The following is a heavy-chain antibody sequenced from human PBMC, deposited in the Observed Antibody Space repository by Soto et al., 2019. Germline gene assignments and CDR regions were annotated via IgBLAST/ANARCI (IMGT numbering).Heavy chain of an antibody. CDR3: ARDISLGNRGWFDY. J-gene: IGHJ4*02. Sequence: QVQLVQSGAEVKKPGSSVKVSCKASGGTFSSYAISWVRQAPGQRLEWMGGIIPIFGTANYAQKFQGRVTITADESTSTAYMELSSLRSEDTAVYYCARDISLGNRGWFDYWGQGTLVTVSS. D-gene: IGHD3-10*01. CDR1: GGTFSSYA. CDR2: IIPIFGTA. V-gene: IGHV1-69*01.